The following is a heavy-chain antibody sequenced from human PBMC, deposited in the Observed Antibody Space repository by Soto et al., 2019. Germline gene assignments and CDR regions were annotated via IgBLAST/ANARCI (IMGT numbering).Heavy chain of an antibody. V-gene: IGHV3-74*01. CDR1: GFTFSSYW. CDR3: ARVEMATIAQIDY. CDR2: INSDGSST. D-gene: IGHD5-12*01. Sequence: VGSLRLSCVASGFTFSSYWMHWVRQAPGKGLVWVSRINSDGSSTSYADSVKGRFTISRDNAKNTLYLQMNSLRAEDTAVYYCARVEMATIAQIDYWGQGTLVTVSS. J-gene: IGHJ4*02.